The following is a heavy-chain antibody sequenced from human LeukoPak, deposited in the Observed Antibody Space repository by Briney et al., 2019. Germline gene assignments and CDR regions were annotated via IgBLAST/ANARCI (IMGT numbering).Heavy chain of an antibody. J-gene: IGHJ4*02. Sequence: GGSLRLSCAASGFTFSNYAMSWVRQAPGKGLGWVSGISGSGGSTYYADSVEGRFTISRDNSKNTLYLQMNSLRADDTAIYYCAKEYGNYASTYFDYWGQGTLVTVSS. D-gene: IGHD4-11*01. CDR1: GFTFSNYA. CDR3: AKEYGNYASTYFDY. CDR2: ISGSGGST. V-gene: IGHV3-23*01.